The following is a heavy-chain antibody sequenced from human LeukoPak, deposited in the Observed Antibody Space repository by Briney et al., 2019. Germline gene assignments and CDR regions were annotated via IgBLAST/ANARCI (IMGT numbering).Heavy chain of an antibody. CDR1: GFTSSDHY. V-gene: IGHV3-11*01. D-gene: IGHD1-1*01. CDR3: ARDPIDVMRMQETSDAFDI. CDR2: ISSRGSIK. Sequence: PGGSLRLSCAASGFTSSDHYMSWIRQAPGKGLEWISYISSRGSIKKYADSVKGRFTITRDNAKNSMYLQMNSLRAEDTAVYYCARDPIDVMRMQETSDAFDIWGQGTMVTVSP. J-gene: IGHJ3*02.